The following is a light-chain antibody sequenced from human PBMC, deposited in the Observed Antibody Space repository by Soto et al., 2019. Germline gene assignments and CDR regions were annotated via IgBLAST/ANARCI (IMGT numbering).Light chain of an antibody. V-gene: IGKV1-5*01. Sequence: DIQMTQSPSTLSASVGERVTITCRASQSVSDWLAWYQQKPGKAPKLLISDVSNLESGVLSMFSGSGSGTEFILTISSLQPDDFATYYCQQYDSYSWTFGQGTKVELK. CDR2: DVS. CDR3: QQYDSYSWT. J-gene: IGKJ1*01. CDR1: QSVSDW.